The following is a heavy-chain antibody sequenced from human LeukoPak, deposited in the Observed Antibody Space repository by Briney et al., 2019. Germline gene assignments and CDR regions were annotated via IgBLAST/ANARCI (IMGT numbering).Heavy chain of an antibody. J-gene: IGHJ4*02. Sequence: GGSLRLSCAASGFTFSGYWMSWVRQAPGKGLEWVSAISSSGGSTYYADSVKGRFTISRDNSKNTLYLQMNSLRAEDTAVYYCARAITMIVVAEGYWGQGTLVTVSS. V-gene: IGHV3-23*01. CDR2: ISSSGGST. D-gene: IGHD3-22*01. CDR3: ARAITMIVVAEGY. CDR1: GFTFSGYW.